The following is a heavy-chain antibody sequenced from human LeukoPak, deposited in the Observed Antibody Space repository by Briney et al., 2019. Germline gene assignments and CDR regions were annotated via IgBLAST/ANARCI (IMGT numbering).Heavy chain of an antibody. CDR3: ARELSPSYYYYYYGMDV. Sequence: GASVKVSCKASGYTFTSYAMHWVRQAPGQRLEWMGWINAGNGNTKYSQKFQGRVTITRDTSASTAYMELSSLRSEDTAVYYCARELSPSYYYYYYGMDVWGQGTTVTVSS. CDR2: INAGNGNT. D-gene: IGHD1-26*01. V-gene: IGHV1-3*01. J-gene: IGHJ6*02. CDR1: GYTFTSYA.